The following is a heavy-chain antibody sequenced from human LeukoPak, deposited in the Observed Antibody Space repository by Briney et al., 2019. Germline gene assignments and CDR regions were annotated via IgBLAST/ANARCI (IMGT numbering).Heavy chain of an antibody. Sequence: GGSLRLSCIVSGFTFSAYAMSWVRQAPGKGLEWVSGISWNSGSIGYADSVKGRFTISRDNAKNSLYLQMNSLRAEDTALYYCAKEQTYGYSYGIIDYWGQGTLVTVSS. V-gene: IGHV3-9*01. CDR3: AKEQTYGYSYGIIDY. D-gene: IGHD5-18*01. CDR1: GFTFSAYA. J-gene: IGHJ4*02. CDR2: ISWNSGSI.